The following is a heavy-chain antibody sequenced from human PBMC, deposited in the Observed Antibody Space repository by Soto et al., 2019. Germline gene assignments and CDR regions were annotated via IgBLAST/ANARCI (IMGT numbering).Heavy chain of an antibody. CDR3: ALGYSRSWEYYYYGMDV. CDR1: GGSISSSSYY. CDR2: IYYSGST. V-gene: IGHV4-39*01. J-gene: IGHJ6*02. D-gene: IGHD6-13*01. Sequence: PSETLSLTCTVSGGSISSSSYYWGWIRQPPGKGLEWIGSIYYSGSTYYNPSLKSRVTISVDTSKNQFSLKLSSVTAADTAVYYCALGYSRSWEYYYYGMDVWGQGTTVTVSS.